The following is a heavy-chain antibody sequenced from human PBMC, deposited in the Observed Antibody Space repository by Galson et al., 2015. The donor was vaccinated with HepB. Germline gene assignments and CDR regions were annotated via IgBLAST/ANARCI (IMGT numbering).Heavy chain of an antibody. CDR1: GCTFTSYA. J-gene: IGHJ3*02. CDR2: INTNTGNP. Sequence: SVKVSCKASGCTFTSYAMNWVRQAPGQGLEWMGWINTNTGNPTYAQGFTGRFVFSLDTSVSTAYLQISSLKAEDTAVYYCARVVEGNYDFWSGYYFAHAFDIWGQGTMVTVSS. CDR3: ARVVEGNYDFWSGYYFAHAFDI. D-gene: IGHD3-3*01. V-gene: IGHV7-4-1*02.